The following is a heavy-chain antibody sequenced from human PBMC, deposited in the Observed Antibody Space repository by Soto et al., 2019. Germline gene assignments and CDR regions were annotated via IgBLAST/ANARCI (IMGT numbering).Heavy chain of an antibody. CDR1: GYSFTNYF. V-gene: IGHV1-46*01. CDR2: INSGGGGT. Sequence: QVQLVQSGAEVKKPGASVTIACKASGYSFTNYFMHWVRQAPGQGLEWMGTINSGGGGTSYPQKFQGRVTMTRDTSTSTVYMELSSLRSDDTAVYSCARGSTGQLVRRFFDSWGQGTLVTVSS. CDR3: ARGSTGQLVRRFFDS. D-gene: IGHD6-6*01. J-gene: IGHJ5*01.